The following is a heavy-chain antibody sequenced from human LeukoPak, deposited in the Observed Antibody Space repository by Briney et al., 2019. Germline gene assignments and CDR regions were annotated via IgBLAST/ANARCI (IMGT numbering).Heavy chain of an antibody. V-gene: IGHV4-4*09. Sequence: PSETLSLTCTVSGGSITSYYWSWIRQSPGKGLEWIGYIYTSGNTNYNPSLKSRVTMSVDTSKNQFSLKLSSVTAEDTAVYYCARRQSRFDNWFDPWGQGTLVTVSS. J-gene: IGHJ5*02. CDR3: ARRQSRFDNWFDP. CDR2: IYTSGNT. D-gene: IGHD3-3*01. CDR1: GGSITSYY.